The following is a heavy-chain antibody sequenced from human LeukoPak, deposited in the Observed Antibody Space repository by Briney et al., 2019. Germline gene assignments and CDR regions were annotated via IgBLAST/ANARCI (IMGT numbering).Heavy chain of an antibody. CDR3: ARRRLRYFDWLEGDYYYYYYMDV. CDR1: GGSFSGYY. CDR2: INHSGST. J-gene: IGHJ6*03. D-gene: IGHD3-9*01. V-gene: IGHV4-34*01. Sequence: SETLSLTCAVYGGSFSGYYWSWIRQPPGKGLEWIGEINHSGSTNYNPSLKSRVTISVDTSKNQFSLKLSSLTAADTAVYYCARRRLRYFDWLEGDYYYYYYMDVWGKGTTVTISS.